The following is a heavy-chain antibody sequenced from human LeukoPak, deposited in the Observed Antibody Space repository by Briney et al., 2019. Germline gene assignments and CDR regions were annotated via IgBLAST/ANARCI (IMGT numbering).Heavy chain of an antibody. V-gene: IGHV4-38-2*01. CDR3: AGLVAATPIHAFDI. D-gene: IGHD2-15*01. Sequence: LETLSLTCAVSGYSISSGYYWGWIRQPPGKGLEWIGSIYHSGSTYYNPSLKSRVTISVDTSKNQFSLKLSSVTAADTAVYYCAGLVAATPIHAFDIWGQGTMVTVSS. J-gene: IGHJ3*02. CDR1: GYSISSGYY. CDR2: IYHSGST.